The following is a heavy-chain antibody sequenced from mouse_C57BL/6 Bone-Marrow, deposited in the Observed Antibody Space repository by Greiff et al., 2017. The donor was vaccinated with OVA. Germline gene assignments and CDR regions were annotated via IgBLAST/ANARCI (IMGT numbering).Heavy chain of an antibody. CDR3: TVSPYWYFDV. CDR1: GFTFSNYW. Sequence: EVKLEESGGGLVQPGGSMKLSCVASGFTFSNYWMNWVRQSPEKGLEWVAQIRLKSDNYATHYAESVKGRFTISRDDSKSSVYLQMNNLRAEDTGIYYCTVSPYWYFDVWGTGTTVTVSS. CDR2: IRLKSDNYAT. J-gene: IGHJ1*03. V-gene: IGHV6-3*01. D-gene: IGHD6-2*01.